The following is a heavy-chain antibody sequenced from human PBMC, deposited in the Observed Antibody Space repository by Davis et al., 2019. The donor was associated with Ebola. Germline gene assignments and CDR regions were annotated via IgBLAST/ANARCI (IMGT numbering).Heavy chain of an antibody. CDR3: ARGGTTVTTLVTYYRV. Sequence: SETLSLTCAVYGESFSGFQWSWIRQPPGKGLEWLGEINHSGSTNYNPSLKSRVTISVDTSKNQFSLKLSSVTAADTAVYYCARGGTTVTTLVTYYRVWGQGTLVTVSS. J-gene: IGHJ4*02. CDR1: GESFSGFQ. V-gene: IGHV4-34*01. D-gene: IGHD4-11*01. CDR2: INHSGST.